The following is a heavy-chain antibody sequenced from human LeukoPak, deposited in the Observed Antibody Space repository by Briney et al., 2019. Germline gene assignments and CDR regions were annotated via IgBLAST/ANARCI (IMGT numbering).Heavy chain of an antibody. CDR2: IYTSGST. V-gene: IGHV4-4*07. Sequence: PSETLSLTCTVSGGSISSYYWSWIRQPAGKGLEWIGRIYTSGSTNYNPSLKSRVTISVDTSKNQFSLKLSSVPAADTAVYYCARLRGGYYYYYYMDVWGKGTTVTVSS. CDR3: ARLRGGYYYYYYMDV. CDR1: GGSISSYY. J-gene: IGHJ6*03. D-gene: IGHD3-16*01.